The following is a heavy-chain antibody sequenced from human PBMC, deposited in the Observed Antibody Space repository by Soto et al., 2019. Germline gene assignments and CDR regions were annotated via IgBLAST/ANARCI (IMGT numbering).Heavy chain of an antibody. J-gene: IGHJ6*02. CDR2: INHSGST. D-gene: IGHD1-1*01. CDR3: ARVRHGTYYYYGMDV. CDR1: CGSFTNYY. V-gene: IGHV4-34*01. Sequence: SETLSLTCFVSCGSFTNYYWTWIRQSPGKGLEWIGEINHSGSTNYNPSLKSRVTILVDTSKNRFSLKLSSVTAADTAVYYCARVRHGTYYYYGMDVWGQGTTVTVSS.